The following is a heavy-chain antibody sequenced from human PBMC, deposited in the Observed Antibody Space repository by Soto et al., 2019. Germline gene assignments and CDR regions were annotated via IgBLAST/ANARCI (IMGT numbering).Heavy chain of an antibody. Sequence: GASVKVSCKASGGTFSSYTISWVRQAPGQGLEWMGRIIPILGIANYAQKFQGRVTITADKSTSTAYMELSSLRSEDTAVYYCARERPVGFLEWLQPLDYWGQGTLVTVSS. CDR3: ARERPVGFLEWLQPLDY. J-gene: IGHJ4*02. D-gene: IGHD3-3*01. CDR2: IIPILGIA. V-gene: IGHV1-69*04. CDR1: GGTFSSYT.